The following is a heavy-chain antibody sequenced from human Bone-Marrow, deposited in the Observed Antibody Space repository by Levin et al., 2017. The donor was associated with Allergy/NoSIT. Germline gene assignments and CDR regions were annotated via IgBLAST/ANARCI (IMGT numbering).Heavy chain of an antibody. CDR2: MNPNSGNT. D-gene: IGHD3-3*01. V-gene: IGHV1-8*01. CDR1: GYTFTSYD. CDR3: ASAFWLDYYYMDV. Sequence: GESLKISCKASGYTFTSYDINWVRQATGQGLEWMGWMNPNSGNTGYAQKFQGRVTMTRNTSISTAYMELSSLRSEDTAVYYCASAFWLDYYYMDVWGKGTTVTVSS. J-gene: IGHJ6*03.